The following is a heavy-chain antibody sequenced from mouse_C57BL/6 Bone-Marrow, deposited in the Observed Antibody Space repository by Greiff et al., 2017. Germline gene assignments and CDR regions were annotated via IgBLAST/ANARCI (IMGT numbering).Heavy chain of an antibody. Sequence: QVQLQQSGAELVKPGASVKLSCKASGYTFTSYWMHWVKQRPGQGLEWIGEIYPRSGNTYYNEKFKGKATLTADKSSSTAYMELRSLTSEDSAVYVCARVYYGSRGAWFAYWGQGTLVTVSA. J-gene: IGHJ3*01. V-gene: IGHV1-81*01. CDR1: GYTFTSYW. CDR2: IYPRSGNT. D-gene: IGHD1-1*01. CDR3: ARVYYGSRGAWFAY.